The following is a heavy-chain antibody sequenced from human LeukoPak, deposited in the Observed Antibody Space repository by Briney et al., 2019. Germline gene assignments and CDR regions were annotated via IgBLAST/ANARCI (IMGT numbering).Heavy chain of an antibody. J-gene: IGHJ6*03. CDR3: AKGPRYNWNHYYMDV. V-gene: IGHV1-69*13. CDR1: GGTFSKYA. Sequence: SVKVSCKAAGGTFSKYAISWVRQAPGQGLEWVGAIIPIFRTAKYAQKFQGRVTITADESTSTAYMDLSSLRSEDTAVYYCAKGPRYNWNHYYMDVWGKGTPVTVSS. CDR2: IIPIFRTA. D-gene: IGHD1-20*01.